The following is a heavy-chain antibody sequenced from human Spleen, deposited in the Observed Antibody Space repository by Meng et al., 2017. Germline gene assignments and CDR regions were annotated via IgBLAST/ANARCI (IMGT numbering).Heavy chain of an antibody. V-gene: IGHV4-34*01. Sequence: SETLSLTCAVYGGSFSGYYWSWIRQPPGKGLEWIGEINHSGSTNYNPSLKSRVTISVDTSKNQFSLKLSSVTAADSAVYYCARGPTTMAHAFDYWGQGTLVTVSS. J-gene: IGHJ4*02. D-gene: IGHD4-11*01. CDR1: GGSFSGYY. CDR3: ARGPTTMAHAFDY. CDR2: INHSGST.